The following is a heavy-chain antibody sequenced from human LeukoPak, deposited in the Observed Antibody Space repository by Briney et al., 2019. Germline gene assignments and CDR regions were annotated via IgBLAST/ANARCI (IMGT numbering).Heavy chain of an antibody. CDR1: GGSFSGYY. J-gene: IGHJ6*03. CDR2: INHSGST. Sequence: SETLSLTCAVYGGSFSGYYWSWIRQPPGKGLEWIGEINHSGSTNYNPSLKSRVTISVDTSKNQFSLKLSSVTAADTAVYYCARGRVSSSTWYSTYYYYFYMDVWGKGTTVTVSS. CDR3: ARGRVSSSTWYSTYYYYFYMDV. D-gene: IGHD1-1*01. V-gene: IGHV4-34*01.